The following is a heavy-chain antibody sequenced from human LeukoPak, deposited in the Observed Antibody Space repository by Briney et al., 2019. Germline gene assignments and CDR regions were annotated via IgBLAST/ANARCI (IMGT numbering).Heavy chain of an antibody. CDR1: GFTFSSYG. CDR2: IRLDGSNK. J-gene: IGHJ4*02. CDR3: AKKRIPNWTDIDY. V-gene: IGHV3-30*02. Sequence: GGSLRLPCAASGFTFSSYGMHWVRQAPGKGLEWVAFIRLDGSNKYYADSVKGRFTISRDNSKNTLYLQMNSLRTEDTAVYYCAKKRIPNWTDIDYWGQGTLVTVSS. D-gene: IGHD1-20*01.